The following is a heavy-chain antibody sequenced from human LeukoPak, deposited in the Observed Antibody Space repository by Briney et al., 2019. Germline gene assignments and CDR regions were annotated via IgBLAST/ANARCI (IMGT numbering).Heavy chain of an antibody. D-gene: IGHD3-10*01. CDR1: GFTFSSYA. V-gene: IGHV3-23*01. CDR3: AKDRGDTRNFFDY. CDR2: ISGSGGST. Sequence: GGSLRLSCTASGFTFSSYAMTWVRQAPGKGLEWVSTISGSGGSTYYTDSVKGRFSISRDNSKNTLYLQMNSPRADDTAVYYCAKDRGDTRNFFDYGGQGTLVTVSS. J-gene: IGHJ4*02.